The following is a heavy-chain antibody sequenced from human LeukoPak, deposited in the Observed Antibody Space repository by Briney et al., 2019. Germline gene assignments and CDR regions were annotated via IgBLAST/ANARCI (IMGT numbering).Heavy chain of an antibody. D-gene: IGHD6-19*01. V-gene: IGHV4-59*01. CDR3: ARESYSSGWNDY. Sequence: SETLSLTCTVSGGSISNYYWSWLRQPPGKGLEWIGYIYYSGSTNYNTSLKSRVNISVDTSKNQFSLKLSSVTAADTAVYYCARESYSSGWNDYWGQGTLVTVSS. CDR1: GGSISNYY. CDR2: IYYSGST. J-gene: IGHJ4*02.